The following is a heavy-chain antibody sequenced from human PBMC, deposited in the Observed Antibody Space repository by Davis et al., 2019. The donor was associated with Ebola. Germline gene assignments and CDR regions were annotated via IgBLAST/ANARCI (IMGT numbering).Heavy chain of an antibody. Sequence: ASVKVSCKASGYTFTSYGISWVRQAPGQGLEWMGWISAYNGNTNYAQKLQGRVTMITDTSTSTAYMELRSLRSDDTAVYYCARDLFWGYYGSGSYDYWGQGTLVTVSS. CDR1: GYTFTSYG. CDR3: ARDLFWGYYGSGSYDY. V-gene: IGHV1-18*01. D-gene: IGHD3-10*01. CDR2: ISAYNGNT. J-gene: IGHJ4*02.